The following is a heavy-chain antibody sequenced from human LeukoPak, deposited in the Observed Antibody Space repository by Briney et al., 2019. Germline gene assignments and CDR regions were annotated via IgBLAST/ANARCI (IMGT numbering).Heavy chain of an antibody. CDR2: IYPGDSDT. CDR3: ARREGFLEWLFDPPFDY. Sequence: GESLKISCKGSGYSFISYWIGWVRQMPGKGLEWMGIIYPGDSDTRYSPSFEGQVTISADKSTSTAYLQWSSLKASDTAMYYCARREGFLEWLFDPPFDYWGQGTLVTVSS. V-gene: IGHV5-51*01. J-gene: IGHJ4*02. D-gene: IGHD3-3*01. CDR1: GYSFISYW.